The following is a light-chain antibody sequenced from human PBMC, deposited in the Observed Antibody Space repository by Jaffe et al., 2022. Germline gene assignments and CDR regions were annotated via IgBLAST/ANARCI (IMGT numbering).Light chain of an antibody. J-gene: IGLJ1*01. CDR2: GVN. Sequence: QSALTQPASVSGSLGQSITISCSGTSRDVGSYNLVSWYQQYPGKAPKLMIYGVNKRPSGVSNRFSGSKSGNTASLTISGLQAEDEADYYCCSHAGSDTYVFGTGTKVNVL. CDR1: SRDVGSYNL. CDR3: CSHAGSDTYV. V-gene: IGLV2-23*02.